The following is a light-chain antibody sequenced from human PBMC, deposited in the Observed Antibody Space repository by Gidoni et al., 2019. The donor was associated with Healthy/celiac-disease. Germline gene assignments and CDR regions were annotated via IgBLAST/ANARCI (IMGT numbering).Light chain of an antibody. CDR2: GAS. J-gene: IGKJ3*01. V-gene: IGKV3-20*01. CDR3: QQGT. CDR1: QSVSSSY. Sequence: EIVLRQSPGTLSLSPGERATLSCRASQSVSSSYLAWYQQTPVQAPRLLIYGASSRATGIPDRFSGSVSGTDFTLTISRLEPEDFAVYYCQQGTFGPGTKVDIK.